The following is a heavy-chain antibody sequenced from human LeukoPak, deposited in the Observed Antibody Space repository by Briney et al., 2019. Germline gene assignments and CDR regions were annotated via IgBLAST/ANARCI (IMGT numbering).Heavy chain of an antibody. CDR1: GVSMSSYF. CDR3: ARKGATAGGTRAFDI. D-gene: IGHD4-23*01. CDR2: INHSGST. V-gene: IGHV4-34*01. Sequence: SETLSLTCTVSGVSMSSYFWSWIRQPPGKGLEWIGEINHSGSTVYDPSLKSRVTISLVTSKSQFSLNLSSMTAADTAVYYCARKGATAGGTRAFDIWGRGTMVTVSS. J-gene: IGHJ3*02.